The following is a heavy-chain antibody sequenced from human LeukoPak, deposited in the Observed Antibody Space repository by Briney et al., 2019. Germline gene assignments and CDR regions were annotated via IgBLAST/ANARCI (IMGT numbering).Heavy chain of an antibody. CDR3: AMTTVHYYFDY. D-gene: IGHD4-17*01. CDR2: ISPSGGST. Sequence: ASVKVSCKAFGYTFTSNYMHWVRQAPGQGPEWMGVISPSGGSTTYAQKFQGRVTMTRDTSISTAYMELSRLRSDDTAVYYCAMTTVHYYFDYWGQGTLVTVSS. V-gene: IGHV1-46*01. CDR1: GYTFTSNY. J-gene: IGHJ4*02.